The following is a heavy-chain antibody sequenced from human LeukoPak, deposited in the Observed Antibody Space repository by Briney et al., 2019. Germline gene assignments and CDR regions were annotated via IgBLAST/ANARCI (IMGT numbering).Heavy chain of an antibody. V-gene: IGHV4-59*01. CDR2: FYNTGST. CDR3: ARGNWFDP. J-gene: IGHJ5*02. Sequence: SETLSLTCTVSGGSISSYYWSWIRQTPGKGLEWIGCFYNTGSTDYNPSLKSRVTILADTSKNQFSLKLSSVTAADTAFYYCARGNWFDPWGQGTLVTVSS. CDR1: GGSISSYY.